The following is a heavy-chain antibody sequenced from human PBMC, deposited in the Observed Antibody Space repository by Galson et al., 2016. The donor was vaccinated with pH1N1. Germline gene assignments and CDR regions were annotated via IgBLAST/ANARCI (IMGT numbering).Heavy chain of an antibody. CDR3: TRGRASSGERVFDY. V-gene: IGHV4-4*09. Sequence: ETLSLTCTVSGGSINNYYWSWIRQPPGRGLEWIGFVHSNGATNYKPSLKSRLTMSIDTSKHQFSLRLRSATAADTAIYYCTRGRASSGERVFDYWGQGALVTVSS. J-gene: IGHJ4*02. CDR1: GGSINNYY. CDR2: VHSNGAT. D-gene: IGHD3-16*01.